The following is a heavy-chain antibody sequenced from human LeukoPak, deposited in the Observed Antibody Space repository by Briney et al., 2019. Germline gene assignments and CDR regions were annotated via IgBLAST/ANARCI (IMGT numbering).Heavy chain of an antibody. CDR3: ARASMVPLYNWFDP. J-gene: IGHJ5*02. V-gene: IGHV4-4*07. Sequence: PSETLSLTCTVSGGPISSYYWSWIRQPAGKGLEWIGRIYTSGSTNYNPSLKSRVTMSVDTSKNQFSLNLSSVTAADTAVYYCARASMVPLYNWFDPWGQGTLVTVSS. CDR1: GGPISSYY. CDR2: IYTSGST. D-gene: IGHD2-8*01.